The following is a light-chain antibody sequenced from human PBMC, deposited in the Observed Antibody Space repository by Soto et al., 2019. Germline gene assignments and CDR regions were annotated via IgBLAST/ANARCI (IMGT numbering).Light chain of an antibody. V-gene: IGLV1-44*01. CDR2: SNN. J-gene: IGLJ2*01. CDR1: SSNIGRNT. CDR3: AAWDDSLNAVV. Sequence: QSALTQPPSASGTPGQRVTISCSGSSSNIGRNTVNWYQQLPGTAPKVLIYSNNQRPSGVPDRLSGSKSGTSASLAISGLQSEDEADYYCAAWDDSLNAVVFGGGTKVTV.